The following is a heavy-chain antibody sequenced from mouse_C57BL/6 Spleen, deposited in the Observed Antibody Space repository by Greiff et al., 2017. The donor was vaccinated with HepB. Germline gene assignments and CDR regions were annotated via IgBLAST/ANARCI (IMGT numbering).Heavy chain of an antibody. CDR2: IDPSDSYT. Sequence: QVQLQQPGAELVMPGASVKLSCKASGYTFTSYWMHWVKQRPGQGLEWIGEIDPSDSYTNYNQKFKGKSTLTVDKSSSTAYMQLSSLTSEDTAVYYCTTWNYYGSSPYYFDYWGQGTTLTVSS. CDR1: GYTFTSYW. D-gene: IGHD1-1*01. CDR3: TTWNYYGSSPYYFDY. J-gene: IGHJ2*01. V-gene: IGHV1-69*01.